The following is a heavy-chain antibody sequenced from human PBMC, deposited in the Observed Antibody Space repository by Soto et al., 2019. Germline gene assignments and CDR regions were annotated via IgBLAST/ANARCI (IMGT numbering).Heavy chain of an antibody. J-gene: IGHJ4*02. CDR2: ISYDGSNK. V-gene: IGHV3-30*18. D-gene: IGHD2-15*01. CDR1: GFTFSSYG. Sequence: QVQLVESGGGVVQTGRSLRLSCAASGFTFSSYGMHWVRQAPGKGLEWVAVISYDGSNKYYADSLKGRFTISRDNSKNTQYLQMNSLRPEDTAVYYCAKSGDVAVVGASYFDYWGQGALVTVSS. CDR3: AKSGDVAVVGASYFDY.